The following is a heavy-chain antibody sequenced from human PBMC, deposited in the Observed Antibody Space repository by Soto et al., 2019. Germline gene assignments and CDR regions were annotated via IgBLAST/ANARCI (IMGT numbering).Heavy chain of an antibody. Sequence: PGESLKISCKGSGYSFTSYWISWVRQMPGKGLGWMGRIDPSDSYTNYSPSFQGHVTISADKSISTAYLQWSSLKASDTAMYYCATLTTVFGVVIIPPFDSWGQGTLVTVSS. D-gene: IGHD3-3*01. CDR2: IDPSDSYT. CDR1: GYSFTSYW. J-gene: IGHJ4*02. CDR3: ATLTTVFGVVIIPPFDS. V-gene: IGHV5-10-1*01.